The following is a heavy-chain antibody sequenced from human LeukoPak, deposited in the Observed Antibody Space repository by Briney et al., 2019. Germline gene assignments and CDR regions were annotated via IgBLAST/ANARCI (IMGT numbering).Heavy chain of an antibody. V-gene: IGHV3-30*02. CDR3: AKGGSSGDHAFDY. CDR1: GFTFSDYG. D-gene: IGHD2-21*02. Sequence: GGSLRLSCAASGFTFSDYGMNWVRQAPGKGLEWVTFIGYDGISNFYADSVKGRFTISRDNSKNTLYLQMNSLSPEDTPVYYCAKGGSSGDHAFDYWGQGTLVTVSS. CDR2: IGYDGISN. J-gene: IGHJ4*02.